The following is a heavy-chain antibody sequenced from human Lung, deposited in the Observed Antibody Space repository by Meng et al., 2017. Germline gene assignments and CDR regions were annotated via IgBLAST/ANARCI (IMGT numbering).Heavy chain of an antibody. CDR3: ARDEDISAAGKLFGDY. Sequence: QVQLVQSGAEVKKPGASVKVSCKPSGYNFPDYWLHWVRRAPRQGLEWMGRIDPKSGDTHYAQRFQGRVTMTGDTSISTAYMELSGLRSDDTAMYYCARDEDISAAGKLFGDYWGQGTLVTVSS. CDR2: IDPKSGDT. V-gene: IGHV1-2*06. J-gene: IGHJ4*02. CDR1: GYNFPDYW. D-gene: IGHD6-13*01.